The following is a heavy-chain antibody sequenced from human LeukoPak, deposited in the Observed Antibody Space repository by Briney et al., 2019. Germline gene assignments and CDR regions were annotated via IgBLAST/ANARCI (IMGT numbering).Heavy chain of an antibody. J-gene: IGHJ2*01. Sequence: HPGGSLRLSCAASGFSFSGYEMNWVRQAPGKGLEWVSYISSTSITMYYADSVKGRFTISRDNAKNSLYLQRNSLRAEDTAVYYCARDMERSFWYFDLWGRGTLVTVSS. V-gene: IGHV3-48*03. CDR2: ISSTSITM. CDR1: GFSFSGYE. CDR3: ARDMERSFWYFDL. D-gene: IGHD3-10*01.